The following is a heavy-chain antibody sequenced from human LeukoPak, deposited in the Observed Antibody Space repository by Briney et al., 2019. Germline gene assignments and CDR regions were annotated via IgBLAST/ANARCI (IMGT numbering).Heavy chain of an antibody. CDR1: GYTFTSYG. D-gene: IGHD5-12*01. Sequence: ASVKVSCKASGYTFTSYGISWARQAPGQGLEWMGWISAYNGNTNYAQKLQGRVTMTTDTSTSTAYMELRSLRSDDTAVYYCARDRRYSGYQTPGYWGQGTLVTVSS. J-gene: IGHJ4*02. V-gene: IGHV1-18*01. CDR2: ISAYNGNT. CDR3: ARDRRYSGYQTPGY.